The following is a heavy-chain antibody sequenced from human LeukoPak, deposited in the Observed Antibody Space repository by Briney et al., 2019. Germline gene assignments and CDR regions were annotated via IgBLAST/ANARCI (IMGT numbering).Heavy chain of an antibody. V-gene: IGHV6-1*01. D-gene: IGHD3-10*01. CDR3: ASGEQEDYYYYYGMDV. CDR1: GDSVSSNSAA. CDR2: TYYRSKWYN. J-gene: IGHJ6*02. Sequence: SQTLSLTCAISGDSVSSNSAAWNWIRQSPSRGLEWLGRTYYRSKWYNDYAVSVKSRITINPDTSKNQFSLQLNSVTPEDTAVYYCASGEQEDYYYYYGMDVWGQGTTVTVSS.